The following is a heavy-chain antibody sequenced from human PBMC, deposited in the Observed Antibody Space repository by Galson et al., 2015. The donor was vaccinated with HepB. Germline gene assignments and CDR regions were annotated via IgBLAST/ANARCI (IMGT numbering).Heavy chain of an antibody. CDR1: GYSFSSHW. CDR3: TSGYDYGDYVPSP. CDR2: IYPSDSDP. Sequence: QSGAEVKKPGESLKISCKGSGYSFSSHWIGWVRQMPGKGLEWMGIIYPSDSDPRYSPSFQGQVTISADKSISTAYLEWSSLKASDTAMYYCTSGYDYGDYVPSPWGQGTLVTVSS. D-gene: IGHD4-17*01. V-gene: IGHV5-51*01. J-gene: IGHJ5*02.